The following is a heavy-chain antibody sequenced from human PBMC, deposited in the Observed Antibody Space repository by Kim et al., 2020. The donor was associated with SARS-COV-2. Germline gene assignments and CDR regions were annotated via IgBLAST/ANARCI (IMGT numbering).Heavy chain of an antibody. V-gene: IGHV1-8*01. Sequence: ASVKVSCKASGYTFTSYDINWVRHATGQGLEWMGWMNPNSGNTGYAQKFQGRVTMTSNTSISTAYMELSSLRSEDTAVYYCARVPALTWIQLWSPYYYYGMDVWGQGTTVTVSS. CDR3: ARVPALTWIQLWSPYYYYGMDV. CDR2: MNPNSGNT. D-gene: IGHD5-18*01. J-gene: IGHJ6*02. CDR1: GYTFTSYD.